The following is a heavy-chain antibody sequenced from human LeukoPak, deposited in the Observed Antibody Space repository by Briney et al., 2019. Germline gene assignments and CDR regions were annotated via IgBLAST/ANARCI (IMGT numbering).Heavy chain of an antibody. Sequence: GGSLRLSCAASGFTFSSYAMSWVRQAPGKGLEWVSAISGSGGSTYYADSVKGRFTISRDNSKNTLYLQMNSLRAEDTAEYYCAKGGYDPFPSSTSCYLYYFDYWGQGTLVTVSS. CDR3: AKGGYDPFPSSTSCYLYYFDY. CDR1: GFTFSSYA. J-gene: IGHJ4*02. V-gene: IGHV3-23*01. CDR2: ISGSGGST. D-gene: IGHD2-2*01.